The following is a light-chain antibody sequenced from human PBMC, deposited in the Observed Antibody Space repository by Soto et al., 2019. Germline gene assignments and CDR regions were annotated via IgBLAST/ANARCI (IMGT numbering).Light chain of an antibody. J-gene: IGKJ4*01. CDR3: QHYNIYPLT. Sequence: DVQMTQSPSSLSASVGDRVTITCRASQDINSYLAWYQQKPGNAPKSLIYAASSLQTGVPSRFSGSESETDFTLTISNLQPEDSATYYCQHYNIYPLTFGGGTKVEIK. V-gene: IGKV1D-16*01. CDR1: QDINSY. CDR2: AAS.